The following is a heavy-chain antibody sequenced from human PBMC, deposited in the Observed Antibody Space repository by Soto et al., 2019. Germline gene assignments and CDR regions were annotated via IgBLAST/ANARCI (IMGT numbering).Heavy chain of an antibody. CDR1: GFTFSNYG. J-gene: IGHJ6*02. D-gene: IGHD3-3*01. Sequence: PGGSLRLSCEASGFTFSNYGINWVRQAPGKGLEWVSHISSSSSTIYYAESVKGRFSISRDNAKNTLYLQMNSLRAEDTAVYYCARVITIFGVVIDYYYYGMDVWGQGTTVTVSS. CDR3: ARVITIFGVVIDYYYYGMDV. V-gene: IGHV3-48*01. CDR2: ISSSSSTI.